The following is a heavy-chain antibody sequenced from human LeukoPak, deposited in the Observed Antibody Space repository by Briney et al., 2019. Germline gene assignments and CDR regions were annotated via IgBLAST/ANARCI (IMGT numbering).Heavy chain of an antibody. CDR2: IYYSGST. CDR3: AREISGSRMDY. V-gene: IGHV4-59*01. CDR1: GGSISSYY. J-gene: IGHJ4*02. D-gene: IGHD3-10*01. Sequence: SETLSLTCTVSGGSISSYYWSWIRQPPGKGLEWIGYIYYSGSTNYNPSLKSRVTISVDTSKNQFSLKLSSVTAADTAVYYCAREISGSRMDYWARGTLVTFS.